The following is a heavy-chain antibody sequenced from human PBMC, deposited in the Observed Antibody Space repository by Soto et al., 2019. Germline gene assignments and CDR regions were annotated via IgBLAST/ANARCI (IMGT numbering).Heavy chain of an antibody. Sequence: QVQLVQSGAEVRKPGASVKVSCKASGYSFTTYTMHWVRQAPGQRLEWMGWMNTANGNTRYLQKFQGRVTLTRDTSASTAYMELSGLTSEDTAVYYCARDPPTTVTTVQHYDYWGQGTLVTVSS. J-gene: IGHJ4*02. CDR2: MNTANGNT. CDR1: GYSFTTYT. CDR3: ARDPPTTVTTVQHYDY. D-gene: IGHD4-17*01. V-gene: IGHV1-3*04.